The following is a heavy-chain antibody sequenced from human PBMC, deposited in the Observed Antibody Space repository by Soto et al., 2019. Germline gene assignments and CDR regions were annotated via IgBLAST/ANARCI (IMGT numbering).Heavy chain of an antibody. CDR1: GGTFRSSA. J-gene: IGHJ6*02. CDR3: ARDRDRLQLGVNYYYIMDV. Sequence: QVQLVQSGAEVKKPGSSVKLSCKASGGTFRSSAISWVRQAPGQGLEWMGGIIPIFPTPDYAQKFQERVTITANESASTAYVELRSLTSEDTAVYYCARDRDRLQLGVNYYYIMDVCGQGTTVTVSS. CDR2: IIPIFPTP. V-gene: IGHV1-69*12. D-gene: IGHD4-4*01.